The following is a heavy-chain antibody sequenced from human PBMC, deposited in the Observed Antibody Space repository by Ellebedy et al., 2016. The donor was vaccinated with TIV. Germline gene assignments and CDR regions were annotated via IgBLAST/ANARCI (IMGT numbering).Heavy chain of an antibody. CDR3: ARRGNYLGDAFDI. J-gene: IGHJ3*02. Sequence: GGSLRLSXAASEFTFSYYSMNWVRQAAGKGLEWISYIVGTGTTTYYADSVKGRFTISRDNSKNSLFLQMNSLRDDDTAVYYCARRGNYLGDAFDIWGQGTMVTVSS. CDR1: EFTFSYYS. D-gene: IGHD1-26*01. V-gene: IGHV3-48*02. CDR2: IVGTGTTT.